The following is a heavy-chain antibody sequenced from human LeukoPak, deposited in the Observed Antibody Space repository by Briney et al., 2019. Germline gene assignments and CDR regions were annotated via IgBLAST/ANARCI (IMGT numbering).Heavy chain of an antibody. J-gene: IGHJ3*02. V-gene: IGHV4-39*07. CDR2: IYSSGST. D-gene: IGHD3-3*01. CDR3: ARPGVGAFDI. Sequence: PSETLSLTCTVSGGSISSTSYFWGWIRQPPGKGLESIGSIYSSGSTYYNPSLKSRATISVDTSKNQFSLNLSSVTAADTAVYYCARPGVGAFDIWGQGTMVTVSS. CDR1: GGSISSTSYF.